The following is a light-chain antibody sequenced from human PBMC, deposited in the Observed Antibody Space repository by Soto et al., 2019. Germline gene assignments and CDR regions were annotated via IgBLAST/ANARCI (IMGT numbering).Light chain of an antibody. J-gene: IGLJ2*01. CDR2: LNSDGSH. Sequence: QPVLTQSPSASASLGASVKLTCTLSSGHSSYVIAWHQQQPEKGPRYLMKLNSDGSHSKGDGIPDRFSGSSSGAERYLTISSLQSEDEADYYCQTWDTGIQVFGGGTKLTVL. CDR1: SGHSSYV. V-gene: IGLV4-69*02. CDR3: QTWDTGIQV.